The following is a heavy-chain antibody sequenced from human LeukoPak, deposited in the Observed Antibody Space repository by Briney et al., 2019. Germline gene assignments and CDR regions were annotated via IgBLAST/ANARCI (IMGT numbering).Heavy chain of an antibody. CDR2: IIPILGIA. CDR3: ARDIGGDYGDYEYFQH. J-gene: IGHJ1*01. V-gene: IGHV1-69*04. CDR1: GGTFSSYA. D-gene: IGHD4-17*01. Sequence: GASVKVSCKASGGTFSSYAISWVRQAPGQGLEWMGRIIPILGIANYAQKFQGRVTITADKSTSTAYMELSSLRSEDTAVYYCARDIGGDYGDYEYFQHWGQGTLVTVSS.